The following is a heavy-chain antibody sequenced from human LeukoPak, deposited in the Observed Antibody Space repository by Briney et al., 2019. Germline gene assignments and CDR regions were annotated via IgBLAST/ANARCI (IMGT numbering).Heavy chain of an antibody. CDR2: INPNSGGT. CDR1: GYTFTGYY. V-gene: IGHV1-2*02. CDR3: ARFGDYDFWSGPPEYFDY. D-gene: IGHD3-3*01. Sequence: ASVKVSRKASGYTFTGYYMHWVRQAPGQGLEWMGWINPNSGGTNYAQKFQGRVTMTRDTSISTAYMELSRLRSDDTAVYYCARFGDYDFWSGPPEYFDYWGQGTLVTVSS. J-gene: IGHJ4*02.